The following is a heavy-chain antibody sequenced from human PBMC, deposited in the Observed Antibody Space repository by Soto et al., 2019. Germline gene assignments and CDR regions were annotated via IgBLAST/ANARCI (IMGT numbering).Heavy chain of an antibody. CDR2: ISGSGGTT. D-gene: IGHD3-10*01. CDR3: AKTANGWFRDFDI. CDR1: GFTFSSYA. J-gene: IGHJ3*02. V-gene: IGHV3-23*01. Sequence: EVQLLESGGGLVQPGGSLRLSCAASGFTFSSYAMSWVRPAPGKGLEWVSAISGSGGTTYYANSVKGRFTFSRDNSKNTLYLQMDSLRAEDTAVYYCAKTANGWFRDFDIWGQGTMVTVSS.